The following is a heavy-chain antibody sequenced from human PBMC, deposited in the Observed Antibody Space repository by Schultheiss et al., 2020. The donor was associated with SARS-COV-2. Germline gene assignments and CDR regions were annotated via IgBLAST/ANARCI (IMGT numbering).Heavy chain of an antibody. Sequence: SETLSLTCTVSGVSISSYYWSWIRQPPGKGLEWIGEINHSGSTNYNPSLKSRVTISVDTSKNQFSLKLSSVTAADTAVYYCARHISGWRYYYYGMDVWGQGTTVTVSS. CDR3: ARHISGWRYYYYGMDV. D-gene: IGHD6-19*01. CDR1: GVSISSYY. V-gene: IGHV4-34*01. CDR2: INHSGST. J-gene: IGHJ6*02.